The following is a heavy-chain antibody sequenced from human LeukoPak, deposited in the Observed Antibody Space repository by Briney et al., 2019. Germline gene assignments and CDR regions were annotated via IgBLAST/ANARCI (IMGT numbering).Heavy chain of an antibody. CDR2: ISSSSSYI. Sequence: GGSLRLSCAASGFTLSSYSMNWVRQAPGKGLEWVSSISSSSSYIYYADSVKGRFTISRDNAKNSLYLQMNSLRAEDTAVYYCAREVAPLYFHYGMDVWGEGTTVTVSS. J-gene: IGHJ6*01. CDR3: AREVAPLYFHYGMDV. CDR1: GFTLSSYS. D-gene: IGHD2-21*01. V-gene: IGHV3-21*01.